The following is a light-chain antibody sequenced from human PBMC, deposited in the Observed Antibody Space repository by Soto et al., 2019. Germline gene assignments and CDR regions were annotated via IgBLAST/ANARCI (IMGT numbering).Light chain of an antibody. CDR3: QQSYSTLWT. CDR2: AAS. Sequence: DIQMTQSPSSMSASVGDRVTITCLASQSISSYLSWNQQKPGKPPKLLIYAASSLRSGVPSRFSGRGSGTDFTITISSLQPEDFATYYCQQSYSTLWTFGQGTKVDIK. J-gene: IGKJ1*01. V-gene: IGKV1-39*01. CDR1: QSISSY.